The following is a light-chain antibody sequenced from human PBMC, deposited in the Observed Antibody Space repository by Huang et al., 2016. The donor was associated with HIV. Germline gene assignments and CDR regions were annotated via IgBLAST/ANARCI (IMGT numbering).Light chain of an antibody. Sequence: EIVVTQSPATLSLSPGEGATLSCRASQYVGTSLAWYQQKPGQSPRLVIHSVSTRATGFPARFSGSGSMTEFTLTITSLQSEDCALYYCQQYYNWPWTFGLGTKVEI. J-gene: IGKJ1*01. CDR1: QYVGTS. CDR3: QQYYNWPWT. V-gene: IGKV3-15*01. CDR2: SVS.